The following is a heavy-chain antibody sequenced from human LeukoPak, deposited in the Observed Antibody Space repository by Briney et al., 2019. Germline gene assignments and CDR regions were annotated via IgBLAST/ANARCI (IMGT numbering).Heavy chain of an antibody. CDR2: IYYSGST. V-gene: IGHV4-59*08. Sequence: SETLSLTCTVSGGSISYYYWSWIRQPPGKGLEWIGYIYYSGSTNYNPSLKSRVTISVDTSKNQFSLKLSSVTAADTAVYYCARGYSSSWYFNWFDPWGQGTLVTVSS. D-gene: IGHD6-13*01. CDR3: ARGYSSSWYFNWFDP. CDR1: GGSISYYY. J-gene: IGHJ5*02.